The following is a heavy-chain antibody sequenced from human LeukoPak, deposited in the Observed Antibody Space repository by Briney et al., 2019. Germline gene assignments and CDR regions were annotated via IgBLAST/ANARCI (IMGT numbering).Heavy chain of an antibody. CDR3: ARAVYYYDSSGYPLYYFDY. CDR2: ISSNGGST. V-gene: IGHV3-64*01. Sequence: PGGSLRLSCAASGFTFSSYAMHWVRQAPGKGLEYVSAISSNGGSTYYANSVKGRFTISRDNSKNTLYLQMGSLGAEDMDVYYCARAVYYYDSSGYPLYYFDYWGQGTLVTVSS. J-gene: IGHJ4*02. CDR1: GFTFSSYA. D-gene: IGHD3-22*01.